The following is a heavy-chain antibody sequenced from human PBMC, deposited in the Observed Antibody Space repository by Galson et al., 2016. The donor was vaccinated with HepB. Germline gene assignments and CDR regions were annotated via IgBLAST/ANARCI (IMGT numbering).Heavy chain of an antibody. CDR1: GFTFNGYG. J-gene: IGHJ4*02. V-gene: IGHV3-33*01. Sequence: SLRLSCAASGFTFNGYGMHWVRQAPGKGLEWVALIWNDGSYKNYADSVKGRFTISRDNSKNALSLQMNSLRAEDTAVYYCAREGTNIAVAATAFDYWGQGTLVTVSS. D-gene: IGHD6-19*01. CDR3: AREGTNIAVAATAFDY. CDR2: IWNDGSYK.